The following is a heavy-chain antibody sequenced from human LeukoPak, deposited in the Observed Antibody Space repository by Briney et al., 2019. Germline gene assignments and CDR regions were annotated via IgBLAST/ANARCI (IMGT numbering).Heavy chain of an antibody. Sequence: PSETLSLTCAVSGGSISSNSYYWGWIRQPPGKGLEWIGSIYYSGSTYYNPSLKGRVTISVDTSKNQFSLKLSSVTAADTAVYYCARGLWGSGSYRNTTYYYYMDVWGKGTTVTISS. CDR3: ARGLWGSGSYRNTTYYYYMDV. V-gene: IGHV4-39*01. CDR2: IYYSGST. J-gene: IGHJ6*03. CDR1: GGSISSNSYY. D-gene: IGHD3-10*01.